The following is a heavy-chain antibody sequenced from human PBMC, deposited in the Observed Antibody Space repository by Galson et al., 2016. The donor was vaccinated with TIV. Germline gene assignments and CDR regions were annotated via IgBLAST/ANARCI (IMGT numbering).Heavy chain of an antibody. J-gene: IGHJ6*02. CDR1: GFTFSTYV. V-gene: IGHV3-30*02. D-gene: IGHD3-3*01. Sequence: SLRLSCAASGFTFSTYVMHWVRQAPGKGLEWVAFVRYDGSHKNYADSVKGRFTISRDNFKYTLYLQMNSLRAEDTAVYYCAKGMAIFGVIPPWGGMDVWGQGTTVTVSS. CDR2: VRYDGSHK. CDR3: AKGMAIFGVIPPWGGMDV.